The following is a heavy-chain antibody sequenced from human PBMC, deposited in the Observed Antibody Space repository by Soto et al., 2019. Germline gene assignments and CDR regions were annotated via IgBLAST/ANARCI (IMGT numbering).Heavy chain of an antibody. J-gene: IGHJ4*01. CDR3: ARWGIDYDDSSGYN. Sequence: PSETLSPSCHVSGGSISSCDYYWSWIRQPPGKVREWIGYIYYSGSTYYNPSLKSRVTISVDTSKNQFSLKLSSVTAADTAVYYCARWGIDYDDSSGYNWGHGTLDTVSS. V-gene: IGHV4-30-4*01. D-gene: IGHD3-22*01. CDR1: GGSISSCDYY. CDR2: IYYSGST.